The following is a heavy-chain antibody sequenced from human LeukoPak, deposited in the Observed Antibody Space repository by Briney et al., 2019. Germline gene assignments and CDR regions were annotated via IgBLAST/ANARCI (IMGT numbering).Heavy chain of an antibody. V-gene: IGHV4-39*07. CDR3: ARDNLTFLRFFWDY. D-gene: IGHD3-3*01. J-gene: IGHJ4*02. CDR1: GGSISSSSYY. CDR2: IYYSGST. Sequence: PSETLSLTCTVSGGSISSSSYYWGWIRQPPGKGLEWIGSIYYSGSTYYNPSLKSRVTISVDTSKNQFSLKLSSVTAADTAVYYCARDNLTFLRFFWDYWGQGTLVTVSS.